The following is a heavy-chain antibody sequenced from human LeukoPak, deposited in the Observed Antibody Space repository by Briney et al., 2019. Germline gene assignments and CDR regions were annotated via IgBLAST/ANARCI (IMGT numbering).Heavy chain of an antibody. V-gene: IGHV1-46*01. CDR3: AREDYYDSGSNDY. J-gene: IGHJ4*02. CDR2: INPHGGST. Sequence: ASVKVSCKVSGYTLTELSMHWLRQAPGHGPEWMGIINPHGGSTDYAQKFQGRVTITRNTSISTAYMELSSLRSEDTAVYYCAREDYYDSGSNDYWGQGTLVTVSS. CDR1: GYTLTELS. D-gene: IGHD3-22*01.